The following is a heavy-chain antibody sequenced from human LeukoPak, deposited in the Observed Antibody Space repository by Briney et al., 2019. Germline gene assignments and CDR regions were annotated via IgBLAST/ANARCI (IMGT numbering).Heavy chain of an antibody. CDR2: ISWNSGSI. CDR1: GFTFDDYA. CDR3: ANDRTHALNRGRFDY. V-gene: IGHV3-9*01. J-gene: IGHJ4*02. Sequence: PGGSLRLSCAASGFTFDDYAMHWVRQAPGKGLEWVSGISWNSGSIGYADSVKGRFTISRDNAKNSLYLQMNSLRAEDTALYYCANDRTHALNRGRFDYWGQGTLVTVSS. D-gene: IGHD1-14*01.